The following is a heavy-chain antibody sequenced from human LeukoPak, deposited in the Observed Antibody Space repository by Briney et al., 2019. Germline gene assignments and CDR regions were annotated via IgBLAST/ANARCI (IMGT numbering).Heavy chain of an antibody. CDR2: IFSSGST. CDR1: GDSISSSSFY. CDR3: ARHGGIVAAGTIWFDP. V-gene: IGHV4-39*01. D-gene: IGHD6-13*01. Sequence: SETLSLTCTVSGDSISSSSFYWGWIRQPPGKGLEWIGSIFSSGSTYYNPSLKSRVTISVDTSKDQFSLKLSSVTAADTAIYYCARHGGIVAAGTIWFDPWGQGTLATVSS. J-gene: IGHJ5*02.